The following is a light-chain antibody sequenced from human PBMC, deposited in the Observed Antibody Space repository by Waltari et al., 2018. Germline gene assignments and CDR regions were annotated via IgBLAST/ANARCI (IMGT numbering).Light chain of an antibody. J-gene: IGKJ1*01. CDR2: GAS. CDR1: QRVRNN. V-gene: IGKV3-15*01. CDR3: QQYNNWPPWT. Sequence: EIVMTQSPAPLSVSPGERDTLPFSASQRVRNNLVWYQQKPGHAPMLLIYGASTRVTVIPASFSGSGSGTEFTLTISSLQSEDFAVYYCQQYNNWPPWTFGQGTKVEIK.